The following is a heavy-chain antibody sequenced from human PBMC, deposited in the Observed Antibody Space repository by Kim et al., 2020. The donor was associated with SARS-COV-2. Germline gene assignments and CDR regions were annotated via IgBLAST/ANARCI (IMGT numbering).Heavy chain of an antibody. CDR2: IYYSGST. CDR3: ARAHLAHSYYYDSSGFPYYYYGMDV. V-gene: IGHV4-59*13. D-gene: IGHD3-22*01. CDR1: GGSISSYY. Sequence: SETLSLTCTVSGGSISSYYWSWIRQPPGKGLEWIGYIYYSGSTNYNPSLKSRVTISVDTSKNQFSLKLSSVTAADTAVYYCARAHLAHSYYYDSSGFPYYYYGMDVWGQGTTVTVSS. J-gene: IGHJ6*02.